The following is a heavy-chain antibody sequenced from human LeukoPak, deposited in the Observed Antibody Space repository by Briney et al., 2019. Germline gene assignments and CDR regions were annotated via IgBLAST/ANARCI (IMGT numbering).Heavy chain of an antibody. J-gene: IGHJ4*02. CDR3: ARGAVAGYLNAPLDY. CDR1: GASISSYY. Sequence: TSETLSLTCAVSGASISSYYWTWIRQPPGKGLEWIGYIYYSGSTNYNPSLKSRVTTSVDTSKNQFSLKLTSVTAADTAVYYCARGAVAGYLNAPLDYWGQGTLVTVSS. D-gene: IGHD6-13*01. V-gene: IGHV4-59*01. CDR2: IYYSGST.